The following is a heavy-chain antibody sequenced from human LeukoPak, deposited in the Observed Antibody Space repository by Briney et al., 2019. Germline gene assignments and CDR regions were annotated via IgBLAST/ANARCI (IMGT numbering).Heavy chain of an antibody. D-gene: IGHD3-22*01. Sequence: GGSLRLSCAASGFTFSSYAMHWVRQAPGKGLEWVAVISYDGSNKYYADSVKGRFTISRDNSKNTLYLQMNSLRAEDTAVYYCAKEAGDSSGYYYVLPEQYADWGQGTLVTVSS. V-gene: IGHV3-30-3*01. J-gene: IGHJ1*01. CDR2: ISYDGSNK. CDR1: GFTFSSYA. CDR3: AKEAGDSSGYYYVLPEQYAD.